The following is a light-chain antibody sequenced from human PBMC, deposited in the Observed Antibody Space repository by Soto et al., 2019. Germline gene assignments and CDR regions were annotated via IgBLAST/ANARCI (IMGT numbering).Light chain of an antibody. J-gene: IGKJ5*01. CDR2: AAF. Sequence: IQMTHSPSTLSASLGDIVTITFRASENINNWLAWYQQRPGKAPKLLIYAAFNLQSGVPSRFSGTRSGTDFTLTISSLQPEDFATYYCQQTFITPITFGQGTRLENK. CDR1: ENINNW. CDR3: QQTFITPIT. V-gene: IGKV1-39*01.